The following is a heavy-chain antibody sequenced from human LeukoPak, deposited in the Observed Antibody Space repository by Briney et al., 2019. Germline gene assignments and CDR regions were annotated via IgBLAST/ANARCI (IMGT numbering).Heavy chain of an antibody. CDR3: ARGGHRQKES. CDR2: IKQDGSDK. J-gene: IGHJ5*02. V-gene: IGHV3-7*01. CDR1: GFTFSNYW. Sequence: QPGGSLRLSCAASGFTFSNYWMTWVRQSPGKGLEWVAIIKQDGSDKYYVDSVKGRFTISRDNAKNSLYLQMSSLRAEDTAVYYCARGGHRQKESWGQGTLVTVSS.